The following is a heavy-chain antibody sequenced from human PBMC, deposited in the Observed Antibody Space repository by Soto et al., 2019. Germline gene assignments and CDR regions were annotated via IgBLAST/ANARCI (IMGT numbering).Heavy chain of an antibody. CDR3: ARGRFNAFGI. CDR1: GDSVSSNSVA. D-gene: IGHD3-3*01. J-gene: IGHJ3*02. V-gene: IGHV6-1*01. Sequence: QVQLQQSGPGLVKPSQTLSLTCAISGDSVSSNSVAWNWLRQSPSRGLEWLGRTYYRSKWYNDYGVIVKRRITINPDTSKNQFSLQLNSVTPEETAVSYCARGRFNAFGIWGQGTMVTVSS. CDR2: TYYRSKWYN.